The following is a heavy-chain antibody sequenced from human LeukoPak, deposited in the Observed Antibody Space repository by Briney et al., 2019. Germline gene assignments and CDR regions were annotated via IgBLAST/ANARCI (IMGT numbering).Heavy chain of an antibody. CDR1: GFTFSDYA. J-gene: IGHJ4*02. Sequence: GGTLRLSCGASGFTFSDYAICWVRQAPGKGLEWVSDISGSGISTYYADSVKGRFTISRDNSKNTLYLQMNSLRAEDTAVYYCAKDQWSFSYFDYWGQGTLVTVSS. CDR3: AKDQWSFSYFDY. D-gene: IGHD1-26*01. V-gene: IGHV3-23*01. CDR2: ISGSGIST.